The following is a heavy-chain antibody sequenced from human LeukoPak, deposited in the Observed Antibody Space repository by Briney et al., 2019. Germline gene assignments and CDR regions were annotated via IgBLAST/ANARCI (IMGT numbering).Heavy chain of an antibody. CDR3: ARGTGYYDSRFDY. J-gene: IGHJ4*02. Sequence: SETLSLTCTVSGGSISSSGYYWGWIRQPPGKGLEWIGEINHSGSTNYNPSLKSRVTISVDTSKNQFSLKLSSVTAADTAVYYCARGTGYYDSRFDYWGQGTLVTVSS. D-gene: IGHD3-22*01. CDR1: GGSISSSGYY. V-gene: IGHV4-39*07. CDR2: INHSGST.